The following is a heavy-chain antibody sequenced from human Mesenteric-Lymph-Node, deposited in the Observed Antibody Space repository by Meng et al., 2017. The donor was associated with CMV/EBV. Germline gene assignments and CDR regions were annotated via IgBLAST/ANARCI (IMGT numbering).Heavy chain of an antibody. CDR2: SNGDGSTT. J-gene: IGHJ4*02. CDR1: GFTFSSYA. D-gene: IGHD2-15*01. Sequence: GESLKISCAASGFTFSSYAMSWVRQAPGKGLVWVSHSNGDGSTTNYADAGKGRFTISRDNAKNTRELQRNSLRAEDTAVYYCTRATPRPIDYWGQGTLVTVSS. V-gene: IGHV3-74*01. CDR3: TRATPRPIDY.